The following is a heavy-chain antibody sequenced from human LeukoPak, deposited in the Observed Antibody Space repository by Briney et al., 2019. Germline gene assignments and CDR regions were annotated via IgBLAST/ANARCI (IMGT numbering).Heavy chain of an antibody. CDR2: INHSGST. CDR1: GGSFSGYY. CDR3: ASGTGEYVYYYYYMDV. J-gene: IGHJ6*03. Sequence: SETLSLTCAVYGGSFSGYYWSWIRQPPGKGLEWIGEINHSGSTNYNPSLKSRVTISVDTSKNQFSLKLSSVTAADTAVYYCASGTGEYVYYYYYMDVWGKGTTVTVSS. D-gene: IGHD7-27*01. V-gene: IGHV4-34*01.